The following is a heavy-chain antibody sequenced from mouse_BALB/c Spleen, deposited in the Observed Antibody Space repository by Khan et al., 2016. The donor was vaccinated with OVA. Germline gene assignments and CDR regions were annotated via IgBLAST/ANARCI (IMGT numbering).Heavy chain of an antibody. CDR2: ISPGSGST. Sequence: DLVKPGASVKLSCKASGYTFTSYLINWIKQRPGQGLEWIGRISPGSGSTSYNEMFKGKATLTVDTSSSSPYIQLSSLSSEDSAVYVCSTGNYCGNSLDAMDHWGQGTSVTVSS. D-gene: IGHD6-2*01. V-gene: IGHV1S41*01. CDR3: STGNYCGNSLDAMDH. J-gene: IGHJ4*01. CDR1: GYTFTSYL.